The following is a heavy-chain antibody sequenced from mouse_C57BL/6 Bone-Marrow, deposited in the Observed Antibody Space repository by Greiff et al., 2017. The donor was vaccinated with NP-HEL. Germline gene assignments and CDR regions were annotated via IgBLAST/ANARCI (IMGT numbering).Heavy chain of an antibody. CDR1: GYTFTEYT. J-gene: IGHJ4*01. CDR2: FYPGSGSI. Sequence: VMLVESGAELVKPGASVKLSCKASGYTFTEYTIHWVKQRSGQGLEWIGWFYPGSGSIKYNEKFKDKATLTADKSSSTVYMELSRLTSEDSAVYFCARHEDGYSNYPYAMDYWGQGTSVTVSS. D-gene: IGHD2-5*01. V-gene: IGHV1-62-2*01. CDR3: ARHEDGYSNYPYAMDY.